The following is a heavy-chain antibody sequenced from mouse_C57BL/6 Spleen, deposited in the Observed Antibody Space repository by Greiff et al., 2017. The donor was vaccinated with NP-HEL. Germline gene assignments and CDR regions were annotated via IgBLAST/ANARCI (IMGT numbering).Heavy chain of an antibody. J-gene: IGHJ2*01. Sequence: QVQLQQPGAELVKPGASVKLSCKASGYTFTSYWMQWVKQRPGQGLEWIGEIDPSDSYTNYNQKFKGKATLTVDTSSSTAYMKLSSLTSEDSAVYYCARRGNYMGYFDYWGQGTTLTVSS. CDR1: GYTFTSYW. V-gene: IGHV1-50*01. D-gene: IGHD2-1*01. CDR3: ARRGNYMGYFDY. CDR2: IDPSDSYT.